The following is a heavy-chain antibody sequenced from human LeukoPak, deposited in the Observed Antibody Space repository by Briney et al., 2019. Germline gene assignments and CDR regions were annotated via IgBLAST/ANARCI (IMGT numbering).Heavy chain of an antibody. Sequence: SQTLSLTCTVSGGSISSGSYYWSWIRQPAGKGLEGIGRIYTSGSTNYNPSFKSRVPISVEMSKNQLSLKLSFVTAADTAVYYCAREFLEWPNMDVWGKGPTVTVSS. V-gene: IGHV4-61*02. CDR2: IYTSGST. CDR1: GGSISSGSYY. D-gene: IGHD3-3*01. J-gene: IGHJ6*03. CDR3: AREFLEWPNMDV.